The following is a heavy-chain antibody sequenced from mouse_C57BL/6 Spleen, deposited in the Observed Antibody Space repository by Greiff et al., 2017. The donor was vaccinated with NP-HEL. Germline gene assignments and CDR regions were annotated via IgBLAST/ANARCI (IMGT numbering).Heavy chain of an antibody. J-gene: IGHJ1*03. D-gene: IGHD4-1*01. V-gene: IGHV3-6*01. CDR2: ISYDGSN. Sequence: ESGPGLVKPSQSLSLTCSVTGYSITSGYYWNWIRQFPGNKLEWMGYISYDGSNNYNPSLKNRISITRDTSKNQFFLKLNSVTTEDTATYYCARNWDFHWYFDVWGTGTTVTVSS. CDR3: ARNWDFHWYFDV. CDR1: GYSITSGYY.